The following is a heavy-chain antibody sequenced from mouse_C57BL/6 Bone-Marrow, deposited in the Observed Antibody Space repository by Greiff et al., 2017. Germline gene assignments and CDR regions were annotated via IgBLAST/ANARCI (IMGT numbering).Heavy chain of an antibody. V-gene: IGHV14-4*01. CDR1: GFNIKDDY. Sequence: EVQLVESGAELVRPGASVKLSCTASGFNIKDDYMHWVKQRPEQGLEWIGWIDPENGDTEYASKFQGKATIKADTSSNTAYLQLSSLTSEDTAVYYCTTGAWFAYWGQGTLVTVSA. CDR3: TTGAWFAY. CDR2: IDPENGDT. J-gene: IGHJ3*01.